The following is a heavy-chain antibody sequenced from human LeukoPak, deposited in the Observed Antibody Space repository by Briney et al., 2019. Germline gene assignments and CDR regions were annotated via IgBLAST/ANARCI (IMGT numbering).Heavy chain of an antibody. V-gene: IGHV5-10-1*01. CDR2: IDPSDSYT. Sequence: GESLKISCKGSGYSFTSYWISWVRQMPGKGLEWMGRIDPSDSYTNYSPSFQGHVTISADKSISTAYLQWSSLKASDTAMYYCARLRSVATRFNAFDMWGQGTMVTVSS. CDR3: ARLRSVATRFNAFDM. D-gene: IGHD2-15*01. J-gene: IGHJ3*02. CDR1: GYSFTSYW.